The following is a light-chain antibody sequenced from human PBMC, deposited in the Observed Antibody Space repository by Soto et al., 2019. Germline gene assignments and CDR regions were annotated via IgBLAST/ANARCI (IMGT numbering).Light chain of an antibody. CDR3: KSYAGSNTYV. J-gene: IGLJ1*01. V-gene: IGLV2-8*01. CDR2: EVV. CDR1: KNDIGVYDF. Sequence: QSALTQPRSASGSPGQSVTISCTGTKNDIGVYDFVSWYQHHPGKAPRLIIYEVVQRPSGVPDRFSGSKSGNTASLTVSGLQAADEAHYFCKSYAGSNTYVFGSGTNVTVL.